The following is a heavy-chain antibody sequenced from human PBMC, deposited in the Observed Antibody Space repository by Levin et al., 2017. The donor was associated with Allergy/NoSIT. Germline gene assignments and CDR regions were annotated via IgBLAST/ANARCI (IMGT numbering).Heavy chain of an antibody. D-gene: IGHD2-2*01. CDR2: ISPRGSDT. J-gene: IGHJ4*02. Sequence: LGESLKISCKLSGHTFTNYWIAWVRQMSGKGLEWMGTISPRGSDTRYSPSFQGRVTISADTSTTTAHVQWSSLKPSDSAIYYCARGGPGFQLLFNWGQGTLVTVSS. CDR1: GHTFTNYW. V-gene: IGHV5-51*01. CDR3: ARGGPGFQLLFN.